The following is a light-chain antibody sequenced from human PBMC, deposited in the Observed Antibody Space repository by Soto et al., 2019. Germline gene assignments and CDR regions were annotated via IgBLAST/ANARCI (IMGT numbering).Light chain of an antibody. CDR3: SSYTSSSTWV. Sequence: QSALTQPASVSESPGQSITISCTGSSSDVGGYNYVSWYQQHPGKAPKLMIYEVSNRPSGVSNRFSGSKSGNTASLTISGLQAEDEANYYCSSYTSSSTWVFGGGTKLTVL. V-gene: IGLV2-14*01. J-gene: IGLJ3*02. CDR1: SSDVGGYNY. CDR2: EVS.